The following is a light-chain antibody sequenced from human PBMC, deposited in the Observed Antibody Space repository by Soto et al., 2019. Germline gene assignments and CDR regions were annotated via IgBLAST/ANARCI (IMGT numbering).Light chain of an antibody. CDR2: GAS. CDR3: QQYGSSPSYT. J-gene: IGKJ2*01. CDR1: QSVSSSY. Sequence: EIVLTQSPGTLSLSPGERATLSCRASQSVSSSYLAWYQQKPGQAPRLLIYGASSRATGIPDRFSGSGSGTAFTLTISRLEPEDVAVYYCQQYGSSPSYTFGQGTMLEIK. V-gene: IGKV3-20*01.